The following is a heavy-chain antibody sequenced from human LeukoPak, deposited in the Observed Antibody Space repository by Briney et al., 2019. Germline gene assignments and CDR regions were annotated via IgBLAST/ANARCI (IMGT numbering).Heavy chain of an antibody. CDR2: IQRDGSEK. J-gene: IGHJ4*02. CDR1: GFTFSKSN. D-gene: IGHD5-24*01. V-gene: IGHV3-7*01. Sequence: PGGSLRLSCSVSGFTFSKSNMHWVRQAPGKGLEWVASIQRDGSEKYYVESVKGRFTIPRDNAKNSLYLQMNSLRAEDTAVYYCGGGDGHNHGDYWGQGTLVTVSS. CDR3: GGGDGHNHGDY.